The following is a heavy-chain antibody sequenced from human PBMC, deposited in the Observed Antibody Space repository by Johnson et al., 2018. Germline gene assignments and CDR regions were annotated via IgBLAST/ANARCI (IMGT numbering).Heavy chain of an antibody. CDR1: GFTFDDYA. D-gene: IGHD1-14*01. V-gene: IGHV3-9*01. J-gene: IGHJ3*02. CDR3: ARMNRGFDI. Sequence: EVQLVESGGGLVQPGRSLRLSCAASGFTFDDYAMHWVRQAPGKGLEWVSGISWNSGSIGYADSVKGRFTISRDNAKNSLYLQMNSLRAEDTAVYYCARMNRGFDIWGQGTMVTVSS. CDR2: ISWNSGSI.